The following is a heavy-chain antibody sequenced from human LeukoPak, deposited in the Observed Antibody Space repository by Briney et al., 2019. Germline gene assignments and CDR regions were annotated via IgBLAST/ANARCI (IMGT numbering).Heavy chain of an antibody. CDR2: TYYRSKWYN. J-gene: IGHJ6*04. CDR3: ARDSPESDTAMDISYYYYYYGMDV. D-gene: IGHD5-18*01. CDR1: GDSVSSNSAA. V-gene: IGHV6-1*01. Sequence: SQTLSLTCAISGDSVSSNSAAWNWIRQSPSRGLEWLGRTYYRSKWYNDYAVSVKSRITINPDTSKNQFSLQLNSVTPEDTAVYYCARDSPESDTAMDISYYYYYYGMDVWGKGTTVTVSS.